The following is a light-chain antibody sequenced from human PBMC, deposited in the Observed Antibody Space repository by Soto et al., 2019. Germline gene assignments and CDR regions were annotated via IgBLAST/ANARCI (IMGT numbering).Light chain of an antibody. J-gene: IGKJ4*01. CDR1: QSISTW. CDR3: QQYNSYVLT. Sequence: DIQLTQSPSFLSASVGDRVTITCRASQSISTWLAWYQQKPGKAPNLLIYQASILESGLPSRFSGSGSGTAFTLTISSLQPDDFATYYCQQYNSYVLTFGGGTKVDIK. V-gene: IGKV1-5*03. CDR2: QAS.